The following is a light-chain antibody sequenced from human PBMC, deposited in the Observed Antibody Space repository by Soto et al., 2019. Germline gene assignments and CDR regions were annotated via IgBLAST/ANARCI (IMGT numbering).Light chain of an antibody. CDR1: QSVSSSY. V-gene: IGKV3-20*01. CDR3: QQYGSSPRT. Sequence: DIVLTPSPGALSLSPGERATLSCRASQSVSSSYLAWFQQKPGQAPRLLIYDASSRATGVPDRFSGSGSGTDFTLTISRLEPEDFAVYYCQQYGSSPRTFGQGTKVDIK. J-gene: IGKJ1*01. CDR2: DAS.